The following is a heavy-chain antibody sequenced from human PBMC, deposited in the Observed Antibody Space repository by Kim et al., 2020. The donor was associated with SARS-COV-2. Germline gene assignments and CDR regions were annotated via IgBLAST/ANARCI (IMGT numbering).Heavy chain of an antibody. CDR2: ISSSSSYI. V-gene: IGHV3-21*01. Sequence: GGSLRLSCAASGFTFSSYSMNWVRQAPGKGLEWVSSISSSSSYIYYADSVKGRFTISRDNAKNSLYLQMNSLRAEDTAVYYCARDSVGFGSGWYADLVGMDVWGQGTTVTVSS. CDR1: GFTFSSYS. J-gene: IGHJ6*02. CDR3: ARDSVGFGSGWYADLVGMDV. D-gene: IGHD6-19*01.